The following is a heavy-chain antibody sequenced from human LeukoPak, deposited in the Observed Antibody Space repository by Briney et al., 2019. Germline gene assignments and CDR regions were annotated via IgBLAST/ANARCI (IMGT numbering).Heavy chain of an antibody. CDR1: GFTFSSYG. CDR3: ARRYCSGGSCYSIDY. Sequence: GGSLRLSCAASGFTFSSYGMHWVRQAPGKGLEWVAFIRYDGSNKYYDSVKGRFTISRDNSKNTLYLQMNSLRAEDTAVCYCARRYCSGGSCYSIDYWGQGTLVTVSS. D-gene: IGHD2-15*01. J-gene: IGHJ4*02. V-gene: IGHV3-30*02. CDR2: IRYDGSNK.